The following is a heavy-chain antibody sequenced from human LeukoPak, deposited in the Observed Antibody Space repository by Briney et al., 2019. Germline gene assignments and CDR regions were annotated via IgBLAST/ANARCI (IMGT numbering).Heavy chain of an antibody. CDR3: AIAVADDFDY. CDR2: IYPGNSDT. D-gene: IGHD6-19*01. J-gene: IGHJ4*02. V-gene: IGHV5-51*01. CDR1: GYTFTSHW. Sequence: GESLKISCQGSGYTFTSHWIGWVRRMPGKGLEWVGIIYPGNSDTRYSPPFQGQVTISADKSISTAYLQWSSLKASDSAMYYCAIAVADDFDYWGQGTLVTVSS.